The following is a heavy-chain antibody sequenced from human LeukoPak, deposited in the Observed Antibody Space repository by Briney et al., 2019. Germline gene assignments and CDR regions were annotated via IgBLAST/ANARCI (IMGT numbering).Heavy chain of an antibody. CDR2: ISVYNGNT. CDR1: GYTFTTYA. J-gene: IGHJ4*02. Sequence: ASGKVACKAAGYTFTTYAISWVRQAPGQGLEWMGWISVYNGNTNYAQKLQGRVTMTTDTSTSTAYMELRSLRSDDTALYYCARGSWFDFWGQGTLVTVSS. CDR3: ARGSWFDF. D-gene: IGHD2-15*01. V-gene: IGHV1-18*01.